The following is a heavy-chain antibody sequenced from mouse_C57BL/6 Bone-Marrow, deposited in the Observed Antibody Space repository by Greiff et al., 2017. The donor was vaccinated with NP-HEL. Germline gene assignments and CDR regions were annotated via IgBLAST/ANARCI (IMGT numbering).Heavy chain of an antibody. Sequence: ESGPGLVKPSQSLSLTCSVTGYSITSGYYWNWIRQFPGNTLEWMGYIRYDGSTNYNPSLKNRISITRDTSKNQFFLKLNSVTTEDTATYYCARDRLRQFAYWGQGPLVTVSA. J-gene: IGHJ3*01. V-gene: IGHV3-6*01. D-gene: IGHD1-2*01. CDR2: IRYDGST. CDR3: ARDRLRQFAY. CDR1: GYSITSGYY.